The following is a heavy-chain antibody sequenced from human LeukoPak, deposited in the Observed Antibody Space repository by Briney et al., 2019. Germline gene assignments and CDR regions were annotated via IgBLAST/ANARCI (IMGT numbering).Heavy chain of an antibody. CDR2: MNPNSGNT. CDR3: ARDNSVRDEAWWFNP. CDR1: GYTFTSYD. J-gene: IGHJ5*02. V-gene: IGHV1-8*03. D-gene: IGHD5-24*01. Sequence: ASVKVSCKASGYTFTSYDINWVRQATGQGLEWMGWMNPNSGNTGYAQKFQGRVTITRNTSISTAYLELSSLRSEDTAVYYCARDNSVRDEAWWFNPWGQGTLVTVSS.